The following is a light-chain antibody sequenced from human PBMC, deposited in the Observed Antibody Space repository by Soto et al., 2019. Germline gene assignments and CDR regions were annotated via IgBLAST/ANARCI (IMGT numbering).Light chain of an antibody. J-gene: IGLJ3*02. Sequence: QSALTQPASVSGSPGQSITISCSGTSSDVGAYNFVSWYQQHPGKLPKLIIYEVSDRPSGVSDRFSGSKSGNTASLTISGLRAEDEADYYCTSFTSSTTLVFGGGTKVTVL. CDR3: TSFTSSTTLV. CDR1: SSDVGAYNF. CDR2: EVS. V-gene: IGLV2-14*01.